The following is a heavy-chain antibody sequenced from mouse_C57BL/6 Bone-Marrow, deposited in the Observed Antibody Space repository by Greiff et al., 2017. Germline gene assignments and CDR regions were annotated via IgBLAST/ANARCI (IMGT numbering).Heavy chain of an antibody. CDR2: IDPSDSYT. CDR3: AADLLWLRRGLAY. D-gene: IGHD2-2*01. Sequence: QVQLQQPGAELVMPGASVKLSCKASGYTFTSYWMHWVKQRPGQGLEWIGEIDPSDSYTNYNQKFKGKSTLTVDKSSSTAYMQLSSLTSEDSAVYYCAADLLWLRRGLAYWGQGTLVTVSA. CDR1: GYTFTSYW. V-gene: IGHV1-69*01. J-gene: IGHJ3*01.